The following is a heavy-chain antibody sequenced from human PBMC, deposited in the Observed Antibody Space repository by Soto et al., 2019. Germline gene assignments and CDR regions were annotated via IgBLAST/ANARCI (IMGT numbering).Heavy chain of an antibody. CDR1: GGSISSGDYY. D-gene: IGHD3-3*01. CDR3: AGRTSLTSVEIFSGGLSGYNWVDP. CDR2: IYYSGST. J-gene: IGHJ5*01. Sequence: SETLSLTCTVSGGSISSGDYYWSWIRQPPGKGLEWIGYIYYSGSTYYNPSLKSRVTISVDTSQNQFSLKLSSVTAADTAVYYCAGRTSLTSVEIFSGGLSGYNWVDPWGRGTLVTVSS. V-gene: IGHV4-30-4*01.